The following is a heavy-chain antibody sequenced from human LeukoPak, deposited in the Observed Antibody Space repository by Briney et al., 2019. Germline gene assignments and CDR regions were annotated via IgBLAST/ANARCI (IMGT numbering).Heavy chain of an antibody. CDR3: ARDNLLHGSGSYYNDADY. CDR2: ISYDGSNK. D-gene: IGHD3-10*01. V-gene: IGHV3-30-3*01. Sequence: GGSLRLSCAASGFTFSSYAMHWVRQAPGKGLEWVAVISYDGSNKYYADSVKGRFTISRDNSKNTLYLQMNSLRAEDTAVYYCARDNLLHGSGSYYNDADYWGQGTLVTVSS. CDR1: GFTFSSYA. J-gene: IGHJ4*02.